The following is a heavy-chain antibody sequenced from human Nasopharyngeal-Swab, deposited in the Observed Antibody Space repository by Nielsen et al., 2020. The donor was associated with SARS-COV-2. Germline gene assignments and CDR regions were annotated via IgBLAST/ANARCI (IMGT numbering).Heavy chain of an antibody. D-gene: IGHD6-13*01. V-gene: IGHV3-13*01. CDR2: IGTAGDT. Sequence: WGSLRLSCAASGFTFSSYDMHWVRQATGKGLEWVSAIGTAGDTYYPGSVKGRFTISRENAKNSLYLQMNSLRAGDTAVYYCAREAVESSSWYYGMDVWGQGTTVTVSS. J-gene: IGHJ6*02. CDR3: AREAVESSSWYYGMDV. CDR1: GFTFSSYD.